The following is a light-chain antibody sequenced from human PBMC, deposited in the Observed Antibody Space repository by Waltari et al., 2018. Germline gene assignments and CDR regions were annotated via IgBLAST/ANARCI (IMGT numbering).Light chain of an antibody. CDR2: KVS. CDR3: MQPVRWPPG. Sequence: VVLTQSPLFLPVTLGQPASISCRAPESLVHNDGYIYLNWFHQRPGHSPRRLFYKVSNRDFGVPDRFSASGSATDFTLNISRVEADDVGVYFCMQPVRWPPGFGPGTRVDIK. J-gene: IGKJ3*01. V-gene: IGKV2-30*02. CDR1: ESLVHNDGYIY.